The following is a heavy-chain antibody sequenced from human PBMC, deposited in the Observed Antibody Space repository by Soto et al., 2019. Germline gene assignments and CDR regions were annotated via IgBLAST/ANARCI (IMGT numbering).Heavy chain of an antibody. D-gene: IGHD6-19*01. CDR1: GFTFSSYW. CDR2: IKQDGSER. V-gene: IGHV3-7*01. Sequence: GGSLRLSCAASGFTFSSYWMNWVRQAPGKGPEWVAKIKQDGSERYYVDSVQGRFTISRDNAKNSLYLQMNSLRAEDTAVYYCARSSSGWYPDWYFDLWGRGTLVTVSS. J-gene: IGHJ2*01. CDR3: ARSSSGWYPDWYFDL.